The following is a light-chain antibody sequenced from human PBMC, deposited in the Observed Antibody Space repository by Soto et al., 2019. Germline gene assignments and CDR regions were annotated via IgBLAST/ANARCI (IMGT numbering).Light chain of an antibody. J-gene: IGKJ4*01. V-gene: IGKV1-27*01. Sequence: DIQMTQSPSSLSASVGDRVTITCRASQDISNSLAWYQQKPGKVPKVLIYDTSILQSGVPARFSGSGSGTDFTLTISSLQPEAVATYYCQNYNSAPLTFGGGTKVEI. CDR1: QDISNS. CDR3: QNYNSAPLT. CDR2: DTS.